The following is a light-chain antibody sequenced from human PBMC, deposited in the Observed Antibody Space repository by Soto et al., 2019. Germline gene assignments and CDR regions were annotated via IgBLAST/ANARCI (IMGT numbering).Light chain of an antibody. CDR3: QQYDSWPLT. J-gene: IGKJ4*01. Sequence: EIVMTESPATLSVSPGERATLSCRASQTIRSNLGWYQLKPGQAPRLLLYGASTRATGIPARFSGSGSGTEFTLTVSSLQSEDFAVYYCQQYDSWPLTFGGGTNVGIK. CDR1: QTIRSN. CDR2: GAS. V-gene: IGKV3-15*01.